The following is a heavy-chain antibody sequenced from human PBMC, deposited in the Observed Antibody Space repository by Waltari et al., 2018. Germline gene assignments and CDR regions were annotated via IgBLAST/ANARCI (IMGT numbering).Heavy chain of an antibody. CDR2: VDPEDGET. V-gene: IGHV1-69-2*01. Sequence: EVQLVQSGAEVKKPGATVKISCKASGYTFTDYYMHWVQQAPGKGLEWMGRVDPEDGETIYAEKFQGRVTITADTSTDTAYMELSSLRSEDTAVYYCATVTSGYYYVPYNWFDPWGQGTLVTVSS. J-gene: IGHJ5*02. D-gene: IGHD3-22*01. CDR1: GYTFTDYY. CDR3: ATVTSGYYYVPYNWFDP.